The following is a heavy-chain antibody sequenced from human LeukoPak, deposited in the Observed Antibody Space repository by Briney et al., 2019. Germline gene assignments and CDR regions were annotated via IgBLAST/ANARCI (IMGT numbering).Heavy chain of an antibody. CDR1: GFTFNGFW. CDR2: IKQDGSDI. D-gene: IGHD6-13*01. J-gene: IGHJ4*02. V-gene: IGHV3-7*01. CDR3: ASLAAAHPDY. Sequence: GGSLRLSCAASGFTFNGFWMSWVRQAPGKGLEWVANIKQDGSDIYYLGSVRGRFTISRDNAMNSLYLQMNSLRAEDTAVYYCASLAAAHPDYWGQGTLVTVSS.